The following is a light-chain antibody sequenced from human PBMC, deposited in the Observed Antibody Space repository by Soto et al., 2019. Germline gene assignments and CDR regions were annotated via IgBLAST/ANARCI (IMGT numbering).Light chain of an antibody. CDR3: ATWYCSLSAVV. Sequence: QSVLTQPPSVSAAPGQQVTISCSGSSSNIGNNFVSWYQQRPGTAPKLLIYDNDKRPSGIPDRFSGSKSGTSATLGVTGLQTGDEADDYCATWYCSLSAVVFGGGTKLTVL. J-gene: IGLJ2*01. CDR2: DND. V-gene: IGLV1-51*01. CDR1: SSNIGNNF.